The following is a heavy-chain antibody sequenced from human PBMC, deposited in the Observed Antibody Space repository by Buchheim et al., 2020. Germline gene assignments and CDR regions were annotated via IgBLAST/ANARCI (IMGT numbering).Heavy chain of an antibody. CDR3: ARDPDPSGYEGY. CDR1: GFSVSSNY. CDR2: IYSGGST. J-gene: IGHJ4*02. D-gene: IGHD5-12*01. Sequence: EVQLVESGGGLVQPGGSLRLSCAASGFSVSSNYMSWVRQAPGKGLEWVSVIYSGGSTYYADSVKGSFTVSSDNSTNNLYLQMNSLRAEDTAVYYCARDPDPSGYEGYWGQGTL. V-gene: IGHV3-66*01.